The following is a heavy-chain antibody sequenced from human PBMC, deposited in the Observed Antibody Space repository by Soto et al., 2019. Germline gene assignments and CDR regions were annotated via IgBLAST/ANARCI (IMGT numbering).Heavy chain of an antibody. Sequence: QVQLQESGPGLVKPSQTLSLTCTVSGGSISSGDYYWSWIRQPPGKGLEWIGYIYYSGSTYYNPSLKSRVTISVDTSKNQCSLKLSSVTAADTAVYYCARLVVPAAVSENYYYYGMDVWGQGTTVTVSS. J-gene: IGHJ6*02. V-gene: IGHV4-30-4*01. CDR1: GGSISSGDYY. CDR2: IYYSGST. D-gene: IGHD2-2*01. CDR3: ARLVVPAAVSENYYYYGMDV.